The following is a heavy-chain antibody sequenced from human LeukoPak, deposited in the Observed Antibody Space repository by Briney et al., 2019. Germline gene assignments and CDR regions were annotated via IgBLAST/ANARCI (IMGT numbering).Heavy chain of an antibody. CDR1: GFTLSNYA. V-gene: IGHV3-30-3*01. Sequence: GGSLRLSCATSGFTLSNYAVHWVRQAPGKGLEWVALIRHDGNNQYYADSVKGRFTISRDNSKNTLYLQMNSLRAEDTAVYYCARAPSSGSYLDYWGQGTLVTVSS. CDR2: IRHDGNNQ. CDR3: ARAPSSGSYLDY. D-gene: IGHD1-26*01. J-gene: IGHJ4*02.